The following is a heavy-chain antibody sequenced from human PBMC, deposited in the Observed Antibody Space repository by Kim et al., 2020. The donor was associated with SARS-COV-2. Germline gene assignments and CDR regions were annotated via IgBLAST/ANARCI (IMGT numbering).Heavy chain of an antibody. J-gene: IGHJ5*02. CDR2: GSI. D-gene: IGHD1-1*01. V-gene: IGHV3-9*01. Sequence: GSIGYADSVKGRFTISRDNAKNSLYLQMNSLRAEDTALYYCANSGTWFDPWGQGTLVTVSS. CDR3: ANSGTWFDP.